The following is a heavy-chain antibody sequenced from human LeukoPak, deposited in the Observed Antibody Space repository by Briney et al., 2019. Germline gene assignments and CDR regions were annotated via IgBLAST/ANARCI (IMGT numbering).Heavy chain of an antibody. J-gene: IGHJ6*02. Sequence: PGGSLRLSCAASGFTFSDYYMSWIRQAPGKGLEWVSYISSSGSTIYYADSVKGRFTISRDNAKNSLYLQMNSLRAEDTAVYYCARDDYSADYYYGMDVWGQGTLVTVSS. CDR3: ARDDYSADYYYGMDV. D-gene: IGHD4-11*01. CDR2: ISSSGSTI. V-gene: IGHV3-11*01. CDR1: GFTFSDYY.